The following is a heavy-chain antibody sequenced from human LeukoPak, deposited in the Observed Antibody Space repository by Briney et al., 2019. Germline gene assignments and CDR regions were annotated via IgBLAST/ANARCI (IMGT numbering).Heavy chain of an antibody. CDR1: GYTFTGYY. J-gene: IGHJ4*02. V-gene: IGHV1-2*02. D-gene: IGHD3-22*01. CDR3: ARAFRTSNYYDSSGTEALGY. CDR2: INPNSGGT. Sequence: GASVKVSCKASGYTFTGYYMHWVRQAPGQGLEWMGWINPNSGGTNYAQKFQGRVTMTRDTSISTAYMELSRLRSDDTAVYYCARAFRTSNYYDSSGTEALGYWGQGTLVTVSS.